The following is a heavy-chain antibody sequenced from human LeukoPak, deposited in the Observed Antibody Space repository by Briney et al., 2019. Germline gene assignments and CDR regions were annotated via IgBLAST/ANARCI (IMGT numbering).Heavy chain of an antibody. CDR3: AKDLRGGIAVAGTSDY. CDR1: GFTFSSYA. D-gene: IGHD6-19*01. J-gene: IGHJ4*02. Sequence: GGSLRLSCAASGFTFSSYAMSWVRQAPGKGLEWVSAISGSGGSTYYADSVKGRFTISRDNSKNTLYLQMNSLRAEDTAVYYCAKDLRGGIAVAGTSDYWGQGTLVTVSS. CDR2: ISGSGGST. V-gene: IGHV3-23*01.